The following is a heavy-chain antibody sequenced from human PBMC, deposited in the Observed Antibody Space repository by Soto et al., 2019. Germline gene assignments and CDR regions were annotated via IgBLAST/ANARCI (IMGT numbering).Heavy chain of an antibody. Sequence: QVQLVESGGGVVQPGRSLRLSCAASGFTFSSYGMHWVRQAPGKGLEWVAVIWYDGSNKYYADSVKGQFTISRDNSKNTLYLQMNSLRAEDTAVYYCARGQDDSSGYYYVPVYFDYWGQGTLVTVSS. J-gene: IGHJ4*02. CDR3: ARGQDDSSGYYYVPVYFDY. CDR2: IWYDGSNK. V-gene: IGHV3-33*01. D-gene: IGHD3-22*01. CDR1: GFTFSSYG.